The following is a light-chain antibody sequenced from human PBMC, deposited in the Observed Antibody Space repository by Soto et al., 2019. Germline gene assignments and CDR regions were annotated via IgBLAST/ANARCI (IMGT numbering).Light chain of an antibody. V-gene: IGLV2-14*02. CDR2: EVS. CDR3: SSYTSSSTLYV. CDR1: SSDVGSYNL. J-gene: IGLJ1*01. Sequence: QSALTQPASVSGSPGQSITISCTGTSSDVGSYNLVSWSQQYPGKAPKLMIYEVSNRPSGVSNRFSGSKSGNTASLTISGLQAEDEADYYCSSYTSSSTLYVFGTGTKLTVI.